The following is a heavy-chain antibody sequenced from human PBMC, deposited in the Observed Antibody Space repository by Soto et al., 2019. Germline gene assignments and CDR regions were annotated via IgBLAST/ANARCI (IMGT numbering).Heavy chain of an antibody. CDR3: ARGMTPPGAPAWYYFDS. V-gene: IGHV4-4*07. J-gene: IGHJ4*02. CDR2: FSLSGTT. Sequence: SETLSLTCTVSGASITGSSYWSWIRQPAGKGLEWIGRFSLSGTTNYNPSLRSRVTMSADVSKNQFSLRLTSVTAADTALYYCARGMTPPGAPAWYYFDSWGQGTLVTV. CDR1: GASITGSSY. D-gene: IGHD2-8*02.